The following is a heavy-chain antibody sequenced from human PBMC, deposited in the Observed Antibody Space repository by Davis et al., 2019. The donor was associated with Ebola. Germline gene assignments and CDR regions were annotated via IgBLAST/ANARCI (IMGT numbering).Heavy chain of an antibody. CDR2: IKSKTDGGTT. CDR1: GFTFTNAW. J-gene: IGHJ6*02. V-gene: IGHV3-15*01. Sequence: GESLKISCAASGFTFTNAWMSWVRQAPGEGLEWVGRIKSKTDGGTTDYAAPVKGRFTISRDDSKNTLYLQMNSLKTEDTAVYYCTTDPVPYCSGGSCYSQYYYGMDVWGQGTTVTVSS. D-gene: IGHD2-15*01. CDR3: TTDPVPYCSGGSCYSQYYYGMDV.